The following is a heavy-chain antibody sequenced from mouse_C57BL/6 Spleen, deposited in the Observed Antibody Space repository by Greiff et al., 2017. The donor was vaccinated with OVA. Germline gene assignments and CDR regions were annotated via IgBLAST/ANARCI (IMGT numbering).Heavy chain of an antibody. CDR3: ARIYAGYYGYLDV. J-gene: IGHJ1*03. D-gene: IGHD2-3*01. V-gene: IGHV1-80*01. CDR1: GYAFSSYW. Sequence: VQLQQSGAELVKPGASVKISCKASGYAFSSYWMNWVKQRPGKGLEWIGQIYPGDGDTNYNGKFKGKATLTADKSSSTAYMQLSSLTSEDSAVYFCARIYAGYYGYLDVWGTGTTVTVSS. CDR2: IYPGDGDT.